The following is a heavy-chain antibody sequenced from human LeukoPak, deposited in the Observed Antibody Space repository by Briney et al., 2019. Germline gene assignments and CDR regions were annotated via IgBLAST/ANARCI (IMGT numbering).Heavy chain of an antibody. CDR3: ARQNDFRLDY. Sequence: HGESLKISCKGSGYTFSSYWIGWVRQMPGKGLEWMGIIYPGDSDTRYSPSLQGQVTISVDTSIGTAYLQWSSLKASDTAIYYCARQNDFRLDYWGQGTLVTVSS. CDR2: IYPGDSDT. CDR1: GYTFSSYW. V-gene: IGHV5-51*01. J-gene: IGHJ4*02. D-gene: IGHD3-3*01.